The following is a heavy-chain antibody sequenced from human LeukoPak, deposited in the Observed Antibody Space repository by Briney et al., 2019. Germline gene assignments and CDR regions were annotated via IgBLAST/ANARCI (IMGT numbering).Heavy chain of an antibody. D-gene: IGHD6-13*01. J-gene: IGHJ4*02. V-gene: IGHV1-46*01. CDR1: GYTFTNYY. Sequence: GASVKVSCKASGYTFTNYYIHWVRQAPGQGLEWMGLINPGGDNTNYAQNFQGRVTMTRDMSTSTVYMELSSLRSEDTAVYYCARGGGSSSWLLDYWGQGTLVTVSS. CDR2: INPGGDNT. CDR3: ARGGGSSSWLLDY.